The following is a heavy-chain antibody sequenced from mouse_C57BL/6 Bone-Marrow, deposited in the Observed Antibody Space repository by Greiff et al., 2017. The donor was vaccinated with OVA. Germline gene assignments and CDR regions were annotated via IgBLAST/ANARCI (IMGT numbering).Heavy chain of an antibody. J-gene: IGHJ3*01. CDR1: GYTFTSYW. Sequence: VQLQQSGTVLARPGASVKMSCKTSGYTFTSYWMHWVKQRPGQGLEWIGAIYPGNSDTSYNQKFKGKAKLTAVTSASTAYMELSSLTNEDSAVYYCTISRDSSGYAWFAYWGQGTLVTVSA. CDR2: IYPGNSDT. D-gene: IGHD3-2*02. V-gene: IGHV1-5*01. CDR3: TISRDSSGYAWFAY.